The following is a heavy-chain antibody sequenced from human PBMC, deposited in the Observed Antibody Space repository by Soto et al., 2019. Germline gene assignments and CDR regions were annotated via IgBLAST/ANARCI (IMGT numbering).Heavy chain of an antibody. Sequence: ASVKVSCKASGYTFTSYGISWVRQAPGQGLEWMGWISAYNGNTNYAQKLQGRVTMATDTSTSTAYMELRSLRSDDTAVYYCARVYYAGFLGFFGGCYRPSWFDPWGQGTLVTVSS. J-gene: IGHJ5*02. CDR2: ISAYNGNT. D-gene: IGHD3-10*01. CDR3: ARVYYAGFLGFFGGCYRPSWFDP. CDR1: GYTFTSYG. V-gene: IGHV1-18*01.